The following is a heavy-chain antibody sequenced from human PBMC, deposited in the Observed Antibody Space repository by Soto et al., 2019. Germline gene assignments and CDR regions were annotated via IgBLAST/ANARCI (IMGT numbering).Heavy chain of an antibody. V-gene: IGHV3-23*01. CDR1: GFTFSSYA. CDR2: ISGSGGST. Sequence: GGSLRLSCAASGFTFSSYAMSWVRQAPGKGLEWVSAISGSGGSTYYADSVKGRFTISRDNSKNTLYLQMNSLRAEDTAVYYCAKVYHVDIVATTHYYYYGMDVWGQGTTVTVSS. D-gene: IGHD5-12*01. CDR3: AKVYHVDIVATTHYYYYGMDV. J-gene: IGHJ6*02.